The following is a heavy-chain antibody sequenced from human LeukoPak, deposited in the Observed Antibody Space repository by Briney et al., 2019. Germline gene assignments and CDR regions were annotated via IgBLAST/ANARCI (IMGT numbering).Heavy chain of an antibody. Sequence: SETLSLTCTVSGASISSSPYYWGWIRQPPGKGLEFIGSISYGGNTYYSPTLKSRLTISVDTSKNQFSLKLSSVTAADTAVYYCATRSASSGTYYDFWGQGTLVTVSS. J-gene: IGHJ4*02. V-gene: IGHV4-39*01. CDR2: ISYGGNT. CDR1: GASISSSPYY. D-gene: IGHD3-10*01. CDR3: ATRSASSGTYYDF.